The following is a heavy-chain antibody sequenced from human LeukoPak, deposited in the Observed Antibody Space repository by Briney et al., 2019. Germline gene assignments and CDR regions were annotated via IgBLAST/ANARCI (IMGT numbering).Heavy chain of an antibody. V-gene: IGHV4-4*02. J-gene: IGHJ4*02. CDR1: GGSISSSNW. D-gene: IGHD6-13*01. CDR3: ARATAAAGNIDY. CDR2: IYHSGST. Sequence: ASGTLSLTCAVSGGSISSSNWWSWVRQPPGKGLEWIGEIYHSGSTNYNPSLKSRVTISVDKSKNQFPLKLSSVTAADTAVYYCARATAAAGNIDYWGQGTLVTVSS.